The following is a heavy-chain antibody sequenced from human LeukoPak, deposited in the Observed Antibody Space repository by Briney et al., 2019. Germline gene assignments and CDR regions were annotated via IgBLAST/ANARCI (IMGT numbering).Heavy chain of an antibody. D-gene: IGHD3-10*01. CDR3: ARAGWGSGSPRGALDY. CDR1: GYSISSGYY. J-gene: IGHJ4*02. CDR2: IYHSGST. V-gene: IGHV4-38-2*02. Sequence: SETLSLTCTVSGYSISSGYYWGWIRQPPGKGLEWIGSIYHSGSTYYNPSLKSRVTISVDTSKNQFSLKLSSVTAADTAVYYCARAGWGSGSPRGALDYWGQGTLVTVSS.